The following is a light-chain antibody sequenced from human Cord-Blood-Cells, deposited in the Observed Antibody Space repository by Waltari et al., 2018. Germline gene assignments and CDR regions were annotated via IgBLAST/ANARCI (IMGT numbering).Light chain of an antibody. Sequence: IVLTQSLATLSLSPGASATLSCRASQSVSSYLAWYQQKPGQAPRLLIYDASNRATGIPARFSGSGSGTDFTLTISSLEPEDFAVYYCQQRSNWPRTFGQGTKVEIK. V-gene: IGKV3-11*01. CDR3: QQRSNWPRT. CDR1: QSVSSY. J-gene: IGKJ1*01. CDR2: DAS.